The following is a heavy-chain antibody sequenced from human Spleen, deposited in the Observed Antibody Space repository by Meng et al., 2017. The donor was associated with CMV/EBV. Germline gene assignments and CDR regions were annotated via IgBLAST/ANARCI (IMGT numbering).Heavy chain of an antibody. Sequence: GGSLRLSCAASGFTFSSYGMQWVRQAPGKGLELVAVICYDGSNKYYADSVKGRFPISRDKFKNTQYPQMNCLRPEDTTVYYCARDYSRTFHYYYYGMDVWGQGTTVTVSS. CDR3: ARDYSRTFHYYYYGMDV. CDR1: GFTFSSYG. CDR2: ICYDGSNK. V-gene: IGHV3-33*01. J-gene: IGHJ6*02. D-gene: IGHD6-13*01.